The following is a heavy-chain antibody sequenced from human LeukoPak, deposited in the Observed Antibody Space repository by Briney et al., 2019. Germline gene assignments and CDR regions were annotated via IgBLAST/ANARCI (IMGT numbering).Heavy chain of an antibody. D-gene: IGHD6-19*01. J-gene: IGHJ4*02. CDR1: GFTFSSYA. Sequence: PGGSLRLSCAASGFTFSSYAMSWVRQAPGKGLEWVSTLSGSGASTSYADSVKGRFTISRDNSKNTLYLQMNSLRAEDTAVYYCAKGIYSSGWSYFDYWGQGTLVTVSS. CDR2: LSGSGAST. V-gene: IGHV3-23*01. CDR3: AKGIYSSGWSYFDY.